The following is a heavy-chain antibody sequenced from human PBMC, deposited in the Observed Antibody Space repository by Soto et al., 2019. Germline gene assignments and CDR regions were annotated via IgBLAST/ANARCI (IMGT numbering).Heavy chain of an antibody. CDR1: GGSISSSSYY. D-gene: IGHD6-19*01. V-gene: IGHV4-39*01. Sequence: SETLSLTCTVSGGSISSSSYYWGWILHPPGKGLEWIGSIYYSGSTYYNPSLKSRVTISVDTSKNQFSLKLSSVTAADTAVYYCARQDSNGWYGDYFDYWGQGTLVTVSS. CDR2: IYYSGST. J-gene: IGHJ4*02. CDR3: ARQDSNGWYGDYFDY.